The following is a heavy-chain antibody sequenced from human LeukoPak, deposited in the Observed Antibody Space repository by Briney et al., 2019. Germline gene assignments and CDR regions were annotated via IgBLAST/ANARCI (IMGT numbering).Heavy chain of an antibody. Sequence: GASVKVSCKASGCTFTSYGISWVRQAPGQGLEWMGWINPNSGGTNYAQKFQGRVTMTRDTSISTAYMELSRLRSDDTAVYYCARDSGSYEFWFDPWGQGTLVTVSS. CDR3: ARDSGSYEFWFDP. V-gene: IGHV1-2*02. J-gene: IGHJ5*02. CDR1: GCTFTSYG. CDR2: INPNSGGT. D-gene: IGHD1-26*01.